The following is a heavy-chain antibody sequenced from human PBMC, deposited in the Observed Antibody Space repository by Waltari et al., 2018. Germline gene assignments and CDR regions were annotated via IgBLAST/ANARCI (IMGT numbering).Heavy chain of an antibody. V-gene: IGHV4-34*01. J-gene: IGHJ6*02. CDR2: INHSGST. CDR3: AQSSDILWWGNV. Sequence: QVQLQQWGAGLLKPSETLSLTCAVYGGSFSGYYWSWIRQPPGKGLEWIGEINHSGSTNYNPSLKSRVTISVDTSKNQFSLKLSSVTAADTAVYYCAQSSDILWWGNVWGQGTTVTVSS. CDR1: GGSFSGYY. D-gene: IGHD2-21*01.